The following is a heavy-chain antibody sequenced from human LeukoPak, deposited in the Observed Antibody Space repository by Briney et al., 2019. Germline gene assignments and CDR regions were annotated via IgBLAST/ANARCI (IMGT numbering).Heavy chain of an antibody. D-gene: IGHD1-26*01. Sequence: SETLSLTCTVSGGSISSYYWSWIRQTPGKGLEWIGDIYYSGSTNYNPSLKSRVTISVDTSKNQFSLKVNSVTAADTAVYYCAREANDGSHLYYFDYWGQGTLVAVSS. CDR3: AREANDGSHLYYFDY. CDR1: GGSISSYY. V-gene: IGHV4-59*12. CDR2: IYYSGST. J-gene: IGHJ4*02.